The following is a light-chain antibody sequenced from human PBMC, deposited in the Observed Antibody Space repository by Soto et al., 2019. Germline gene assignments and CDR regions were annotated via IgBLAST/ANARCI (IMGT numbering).Light chain of an antibody. J-gene: IGKJ1*01. Sequence: DIVMTQSPDSLAVSLGARATINCKSSQSVLYSSNNKNYLAWYQQKPGQPPKLLIYWASTRESGVPDRFSGSGSGTDFTLTISSLQAEDGAVYYCQQYYSTPVTFGQGTKVEIK. CDR1: QSVLYSSNNKNY. V-gene: IGKV4-1*01. CDR2: WAS. CDR3: QQYYSTPVT.